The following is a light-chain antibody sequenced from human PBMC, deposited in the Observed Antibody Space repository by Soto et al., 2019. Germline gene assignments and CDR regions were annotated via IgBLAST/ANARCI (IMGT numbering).Light chain of an antibody. Sequence: EIILTQSPGTLSVSPGERATLSCRGSQSINREFLAWYQQKPGQAPRLLMFQTSSRASGVPDRFSGSGSGTDFTLTITGLEPEDSAVYYCQQYGDSPAYTFGQGTRLEIK. CDR1: QSINREF. CDR2: QTS. V-gene: IGKV3-20*01. J-gene: IGKJ2*01. CDR3: QQYGDSPAYT.